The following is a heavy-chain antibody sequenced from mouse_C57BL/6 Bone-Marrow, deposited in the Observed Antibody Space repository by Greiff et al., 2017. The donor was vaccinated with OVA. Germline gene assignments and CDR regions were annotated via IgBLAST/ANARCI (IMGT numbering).Heavy chain of an antibody. J-gene: IGHJ2*01. CDR3: ARGDYDDRYYFDY. CDR1: GFTFSDYG. Sequence: EVKLMESGGGLVKPGGSLKLSCAASGFTFSDYGMHWVRQAPEKGLEWVAYISSGSSTIYYADTVKGRFTISRDNAKNTLFLQMTSLRSEDTAMYYCARGDYDDRYYFDYWGQGTTLTVSS. V-gene: IGHV5-17*01. D-gene: IGHD2-4*01. CDR2: ISSGSSTI.